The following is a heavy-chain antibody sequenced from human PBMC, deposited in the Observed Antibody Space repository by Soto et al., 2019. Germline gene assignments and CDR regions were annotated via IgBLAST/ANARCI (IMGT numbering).Heavy chain of an antibody. CDR2: IYYSGST. D-gene: IGHD3-22*01. J-gene: IGHJ4*02. Sequence: SETLSLTCSVSGGSISSGDYYWSWIRQPPGKGLEWIGYIYYSGSTYYNPSLKSRVTISVDTSKNQFSLKLSSVTAADTAVYYCARVGPYYYDSSGYYSLFDYWGQGTLVTVSS. CDR1: GGSISSGDYY. CDR3: ARVGPYYYDSSGYYSLFDY. V-gene: IGHV4-30-4*01.